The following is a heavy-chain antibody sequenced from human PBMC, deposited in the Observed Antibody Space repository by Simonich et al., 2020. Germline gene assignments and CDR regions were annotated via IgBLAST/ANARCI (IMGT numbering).Heavy chain of an antibody. Sequence: GGGLVQPGGSLRLSCAASGFTFSSYAMSWVRKAPGKGLEWVSAISGSGGSTYYADSVKGRFTISRDKSKNTRYLQMNSLRAEATAVYYCAKDLGERITMIVVVIDSFDIWGQGTMVTVSS. V-gene: IGHV3-23*01. CDR1: GFTFSSYA. CDR2: ISGSGGST. CDR3: AKDLGERITMIVVVIDSFDI. D-gene: IGHD3-22*01. J-gene: IGHJ3*02.